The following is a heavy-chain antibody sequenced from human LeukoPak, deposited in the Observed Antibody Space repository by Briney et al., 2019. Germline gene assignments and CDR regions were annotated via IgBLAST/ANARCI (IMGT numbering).Heavy chain of an antibody. CDR3: AKGTRYFDWLEADY. D-gene: IGHD3-9*01. Sequence: GSLRLSCAASGFTFSTYGMHWVRQAPGKGLEWVAFIRYDGSDKYYADSVKGRFTISRDNSKNTLFLQMNSLRAEDTAVYYCAKGTRYFDWLEADYWGQGTLVTVSS. CDR1: GFTFSTYG. CDR2: IRYDGSDK. V-gene: IGHV3-30*02. J-gene: IGHJ4*02.